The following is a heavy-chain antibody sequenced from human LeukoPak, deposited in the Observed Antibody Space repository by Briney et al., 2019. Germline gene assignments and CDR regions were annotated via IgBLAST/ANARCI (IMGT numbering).Heavy chain of an antibody. D-gene: IGHD3-16*01. V-gene: IGHV4-39*01. J-gene: IGHJ4*02. CDR1: GGSISTSNYY. Sequence: PSETLSLTCTVSGGSISTSNYYWGWIRQPPGKGLEWIGSIFYSGSTYYNPSLKSRVTISEDTSKNQFSLKLSSVTAADTAVYYCARRGGVWGITTFDYWGQGTLVTVSS. CDR2: IFYSGST. CDR3: ARRGGVWGITTFDY.